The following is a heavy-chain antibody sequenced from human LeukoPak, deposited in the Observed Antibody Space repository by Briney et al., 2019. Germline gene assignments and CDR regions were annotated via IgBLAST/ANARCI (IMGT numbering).Heavy chain of an antibody. CDR1: GGSFSGYY. J-gene: IGHJ4*02. D-gene: IGHD6-19*01. CDR3: ARGQYSSGWYDY. Sequence: SETLSLTCAVYGGSFSGYYWSWIRQPPGKGLEWIGEINHSGCTNYNPSLKSRVTISVDTSKNQFSLKLSSVTAADTAVYYCARGQYSSGWYDYWGQGTLVTVSS. V-gene: IGHV4-34*01. CDR2: INHSGCT.